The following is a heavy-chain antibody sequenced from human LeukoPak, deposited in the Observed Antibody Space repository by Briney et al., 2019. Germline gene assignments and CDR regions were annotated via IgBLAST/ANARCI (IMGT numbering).Heavy chain of an antibody. V-gene: IGHV3-11*01. D-gene: IGHD3-10*02. J-gene: IGHJ4*02. CDR1: GFTFSDYY. CDR3: ATGEAMFAYYFDY. CDR2: ISSSGSTI. Sequence: GGSLRLSCAASGFTFSDYYMSWIRQAPGKGLEWVSYISSSGSTIYYADSVKGRFTISRVNAKNSLYLQMNSLRAEDTAVYYCATGEAMFAYYFDYWGQGTLVTVSS.